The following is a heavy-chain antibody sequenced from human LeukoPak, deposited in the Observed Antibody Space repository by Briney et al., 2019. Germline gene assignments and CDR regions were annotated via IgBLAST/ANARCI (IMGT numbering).Heavy chain of an antibody. J-gene: IGHJ3*02. CDR2: INWNGGST. V-gene: IGHV3-20*04. CDR3: ARDIKGQYQDAFDT. D-gene: IGHD2-2*01. CDR1: GFTFDDYG. Sequence: GGSLRLSCAASGFTFDDYGMSWVRQTPGKGLEWVSGINWNGGSTGYVDSVKGRFTISRGHAKNSVYLQMNSLRAEDTAVYYCARDIKGQYQDAFDTWGQGTMVTVSS.